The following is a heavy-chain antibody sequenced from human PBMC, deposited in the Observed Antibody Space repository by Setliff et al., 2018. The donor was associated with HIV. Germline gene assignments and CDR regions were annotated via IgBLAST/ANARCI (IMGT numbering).Heavy chain of an antibody. D-gene: IGHD2-21*01. CDR1: GPSINIHY. J-gene: IGHJ6*03. Sequence: SETLSLTCTVSGPSINIHYWSWIRQSPGKGFEWIGYIYYNGNTFYNQSLQSRVTISMVASRNQFSLKLSSVTAADTAVYYCARYCGGDCYPSAYYMDVWGKGTTVTVSS. V-gene: IGHV4-59*11. CDR2: IYYNGNT. CDR3: ARYCGGDCYPSAYYMDV.